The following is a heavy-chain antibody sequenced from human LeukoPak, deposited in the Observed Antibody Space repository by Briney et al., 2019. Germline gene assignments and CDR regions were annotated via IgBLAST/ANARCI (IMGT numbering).Heavy chain of an antibody. V-gene: IGHV4-59*01. CDR3: ARGEEVVPAAMFDP. CDR2: IYYSGST. J-gene: IGHJ5*02. D-gene: IGHD2-2*01. CDR1: GGSISSVY. Sequence: PAEHLSLTLTGRGGSISSVYWRGIAQPPGKKLEWIGYIYYSGSTNYNPSLKSRVTISVDTSKNQFSLKLSSVTAADTAVYYCARGEEVVPAAMFDPWGQGTLVTVSS.